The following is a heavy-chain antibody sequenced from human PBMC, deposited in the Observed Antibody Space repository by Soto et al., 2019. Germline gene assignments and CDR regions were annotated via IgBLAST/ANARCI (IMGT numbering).Heavy chain of an antibody. CDR2: IWYDGSNK. J-gene: IGHJ6*02. CDR1: GFTFSSYG. D-gene: IGHD3-22*01. Sequence: QVQLVESGGGVVQPGRSLRLSCAASGFTFSSYGMHWVRQAPGKGLEWVAVIWYDGSNKYYVDSVKGRFTISRDNSKNTLYLQMNSLRAEDTAVYYCARDGDSSGYYRTPYYYYGMDVWGQGTTVTVSS. CDR3: ARDGDSSGYYRTPYYYYGMDV. V-gene: IGHV3-33*01.